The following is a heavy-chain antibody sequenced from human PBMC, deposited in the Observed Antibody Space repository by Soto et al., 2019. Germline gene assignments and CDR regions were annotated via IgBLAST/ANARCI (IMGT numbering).Heavy chain of an antibody. Sequence: QVQLVESGGGVVQPGRSLRLSCAASGFTFSSYGMHWVRQAPGKGLEWVAVIWYDGSNKYYADSVKGRFTIPRDNSKNTLYLQMNSLRAEDTAVYYCVRGDYGGNSIAYWGQGTLVTVSS. V-gene: IGHV3-33*01. D-gene: IGHD4-17*01. CDR3: VRGDYGGNSIAY. CDR1: GFTFSSYG. CDR2: IWYDGSNK. J-gene: IGHJ4*02.